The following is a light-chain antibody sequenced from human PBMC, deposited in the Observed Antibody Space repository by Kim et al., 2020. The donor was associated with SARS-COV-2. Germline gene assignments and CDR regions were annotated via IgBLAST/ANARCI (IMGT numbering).Light chain of an antibody. CDR2: GAS. V-gene: IGKV3-15*01. CDR1: KRVSSN. CDR3: QQYNNWPLT. J-gene: IGKJ4*01. Sequence: VSPGERATLSCRTSKRVSSNLAWYQQKPGQAPRLLIYGASTRATGSPARFSGSGSGTEFTLTISSLQSEDFAVYYCQQYNNWPLTFGGGTKVDIK.